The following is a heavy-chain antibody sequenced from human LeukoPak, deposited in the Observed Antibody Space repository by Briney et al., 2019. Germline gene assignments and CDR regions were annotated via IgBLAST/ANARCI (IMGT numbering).Heavy chain of an antibody. J-gene: IGHJ3*02. V-gene: IGHV3-23*01. Sequence: GGSLRLSCAASGSTFSSYAMSWVRQAPGKGLEWVSAISGSGGSTYYADSVKGRFTISRDNSKNTLYLQMNSLRAEDTAVYYCAKVDRGYSYGYPRGAFDIWGQGTMVTVSS. CDR1: GSTFSSYA. D-gene: IGHD5-18*01. CDR2: ISGSGGST. CDR3: AKVDRGYSYGYPRGAFDI.